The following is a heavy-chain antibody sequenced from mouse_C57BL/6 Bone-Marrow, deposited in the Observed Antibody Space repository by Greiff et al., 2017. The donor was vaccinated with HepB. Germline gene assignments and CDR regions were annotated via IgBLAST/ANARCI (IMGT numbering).Heavy chain of an antibody. CDR1: GYTFTDYY. J-gene: IGHJ4*01. Sequence: EVQLQQSGPVLVKPGASVKMSCKASGYTFTDYYMNWVKQSHGKSLEWIGVINPYNGGTSYNQKFKGKATLTVDKSSNTAYMELNSLTSEDSAVYYCARSFERGPYAMDYWGQGTSVTVTS. V-gene: IGHV1-19*01. CDR3: ARSFERGPYAMDY. CDR2: INPYNGGT.